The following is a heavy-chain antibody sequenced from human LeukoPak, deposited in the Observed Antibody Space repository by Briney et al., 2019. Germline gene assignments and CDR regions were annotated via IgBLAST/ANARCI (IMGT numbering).Heavy chain of an antibody. V-gene: IGHV1-46*01. Sequence: ATVKVSCEASGYINATYYIDWVPQAPGQGFECMERINPSGGSTNYARQLQERVTMTSDTSTTTVYMKLSSLRSEDTAVYFCARVYRDGYYHFDYWGQGTLVTVSA. CDR1: GYINATYY. CDR3: ARVYRDGYYHFDY. D-gene: IGHD5-24*01. J-gene: IGHJ4*02. CDR2: INPSGGST.